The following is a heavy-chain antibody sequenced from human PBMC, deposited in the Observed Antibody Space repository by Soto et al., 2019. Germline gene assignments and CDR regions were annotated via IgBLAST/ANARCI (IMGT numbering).Heavy chain of an antibody. CDR1: GYPISSGYY. CDR3: ARNSYYDFWSGYQRAFDL. CDR2: LYHSGST. V-gene: IGHV4-38-2*01. D-gene: IGHD3-3*01. J-gene: IGHJ4*02. Sequence: SETLSLTCGVSGYPISSGYYRGWIRQSPGKGLEWIGSLYHSGSTYYNPSLKSRVTISVDSSKNQFSLKLSSVTAADTAVYYCARNSYYDFWSGYQRAFDLWGQGTLVTVSS.